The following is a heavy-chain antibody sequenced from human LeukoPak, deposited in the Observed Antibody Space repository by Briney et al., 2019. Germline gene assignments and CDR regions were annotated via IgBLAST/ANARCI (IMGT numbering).Heavy chain of an antibody. J-gene: IGHJ5*02. Sequence: SETLSLTCAAYGGSFSGYYWSWIRQPPGKGLEWIGEINHSGSTNYNPSLKSRVTISVDTSKNQFSLKLSSVTAADTAVYYCARLMGYGRKGYDPWGQGTLVTVSS. CDR1: GGSFSGYY. V-gene: IGHV4-34*01. CDR3: ARLMGYGRKGYDP. D-gene: IGHD5-18*01. CDR2: INHSGST.